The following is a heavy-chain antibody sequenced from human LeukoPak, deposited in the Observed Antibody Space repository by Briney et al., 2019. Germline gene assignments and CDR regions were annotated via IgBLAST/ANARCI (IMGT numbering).Heavy chain of an antibody. CDR3: ARDLAVGATPGDAFDI. V-gene: IGHV1-3*01. J-gene: IGHJ3*02. CDR1: GFTFTTYT. CDR2: INAANGNT. Sequence: ASVKVSCKTSGFTFTTYTMHWVRQAPGQRLEWMGWINAANGNTQYSQKFQGRVTITADESTSTAYMELSSLRSEDTAVYYCARDLAVGATPGDAFDIWGQGTMVTVSS. D-gene: IGHD1-26*01.